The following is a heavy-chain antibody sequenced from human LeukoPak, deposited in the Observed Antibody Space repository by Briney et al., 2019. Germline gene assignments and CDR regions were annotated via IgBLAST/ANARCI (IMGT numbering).Heavy chain of an antibody. D-gene: IGHD2-2*01. Sequence: SETLSLTCTVSGGSISSYYWSWIRQPPGKGLEWIGYIYYSGSTYYNPSLKSRVTISVDTSKNQFSLKLSSVTAADTAVYYCARLSKKHCSSTSCLDAFDIWGQGTMVTVSS. CDR2: IYYSGST. J-gene: IGHJ3*02. CDR1: GGSISSYY. V-gene: IGHV4-59*08. CDR3: ARLSKKHCSSTSCLDAFDI.